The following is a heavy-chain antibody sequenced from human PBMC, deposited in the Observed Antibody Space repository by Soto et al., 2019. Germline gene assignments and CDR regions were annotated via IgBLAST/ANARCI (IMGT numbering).Heavy chain of an antibody. CDR3: AKESYCSSPRCYSRSGMDV. Sequence: VGSLRLSCAASGFSVSSNYMSWVRQAPGKGLEWASIMCSDGTTYYADSVKGRFTISGDKSKSTLFLQMNSLRAEDTAVYYCAKESYCSSPRCYSRSGMDVWGQGTTVTVSS. CDR1: GFSVSSNY. J-gene: IGHJ6*02. D-gene: IGHD2-2*01. V-gene: IGHV3-53*01. CDR2: MCSDGTT.